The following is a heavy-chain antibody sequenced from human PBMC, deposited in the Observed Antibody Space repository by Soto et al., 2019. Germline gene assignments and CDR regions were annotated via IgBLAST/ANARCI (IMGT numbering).Heavy chain of an antibody. Sequence: VQLVQSGAEVKKPGSSVKVSCKASGGTFSSYAISWVRQAPGQGLEWMGGIIPIFGTANYAQKFQGRVTITADESTSTAYMELSSLRSEDTAVYYCARGASGTTMTEDAFDIWGQGTMVTVSS. CDR3: ARGASGTTMTEDAFDI. J-gene: IGHJ3*02. V-gene: IGHV1-69*12. CDR2: IIPIFGTA. CDR1: GGTFSSYA. D-gene: IGHD1-7*01.